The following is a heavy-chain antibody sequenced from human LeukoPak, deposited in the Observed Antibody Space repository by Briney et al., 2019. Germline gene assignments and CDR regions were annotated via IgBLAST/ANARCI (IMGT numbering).Heavy chain of an antibody. V-gene: IGHV1-69-2*01. J-gene: IGHJ4*02. CDR2: VDPEDGET. CDR3: ATDYRYSSSSEDY. CDR1: GYTFTDYY. Sequence: ASVKVSCKVSGYTFTDYYMHWVQQAPGKGLEWMGLVDPEDGETIYAEKFQGRVTITADTSTDTAYMELSSLRSEDTAVYYCATDYRYSSSSEDYWGQGTLVTVSS. D-gene: IGHD6-6*01.